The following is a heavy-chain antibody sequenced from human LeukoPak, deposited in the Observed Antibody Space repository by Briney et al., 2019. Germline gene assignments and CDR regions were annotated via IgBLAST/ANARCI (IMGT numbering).Heavy chain of an antibody. Sequence: GGSLTLSCAVSGLNFKFYAMSWVRQAPGKGLEWVSAISGSGGSTYYADSVKGRFTISRDNSKYTLYLQMNSLRVEDTAVYYCAKVRVLYCSGGSCYSPSGFDYWGQGTLVTVSS. CDR3: AKVRVLYCSGGSCYSPSGFDY. CDR2: ISGSGGST. CDR1: GLNFKFYA. J-gene: IGHJ4*02. V-gene: IGHV3-23*01. D-gene: IGHD2-15*01.